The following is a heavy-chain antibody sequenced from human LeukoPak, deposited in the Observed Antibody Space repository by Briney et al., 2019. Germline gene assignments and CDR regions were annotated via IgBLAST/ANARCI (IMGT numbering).Heavy chain of an antibody. Sequence: SETLSLTCTVSGGSISSSSYYWGWIRQPPGKGLEWIGSIYYSGSTYYNPSLKSRVTISVDTSKNQFSLKLSSVTAADTAVYYCARAPLLWFPYYFDYWGQGTLVTASS. CDR1: GGSISSSSYY. J-gene: IGHJ4*02. CDR3: ARAPLLWFPYYFDY. CDR2: IYYSGST. V-gene: IGHV4-39*01. D-gene: IGHD3-10*01.